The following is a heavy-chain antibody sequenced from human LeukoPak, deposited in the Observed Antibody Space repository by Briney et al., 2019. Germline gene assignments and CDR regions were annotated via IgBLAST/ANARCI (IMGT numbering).Heavy chain of an antibody. CDR1: GFTFSSYW. V-gene: IGHV3-74*01. D-gene: IGHD3-3*01. CDR3: AGSYYDFWSGYSDY. J-gene: IGHJ4*02. Sequence: PGGSLRLSCAASGFTFSSYWMHWVRQAPGKGLVWVSRINSDGSSTSYADSVKGRFTISRDNAKNTLYLQMNRLRAEDTAVYYCAGSYYDFWSGYSDYWGQGTLVTVSS. CDR2: INSDGSST.